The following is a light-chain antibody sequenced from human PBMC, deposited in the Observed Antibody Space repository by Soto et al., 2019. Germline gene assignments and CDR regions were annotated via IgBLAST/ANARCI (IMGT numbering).Light chain of an antibody. V-gene: IGLV2-11*01. CDR2: DGN. CDR3: CSYVTTPEI. CDR1: SSDVDDYRY. Sequence: QSVLAQPRSVSGSPGQLLTISRTGTSSDVDDYRYVSWYQQYPGKAPKLVIYDGNKRPSGVPDRFSGSKSGNTASLTISGLQAEDQVDYYCCSYVTTPEIFGPGTKVTV. J-gene: IGLJ1*01.